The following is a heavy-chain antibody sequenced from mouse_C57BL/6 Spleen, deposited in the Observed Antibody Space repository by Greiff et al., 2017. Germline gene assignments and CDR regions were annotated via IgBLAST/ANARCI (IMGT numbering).Heavy chain of an antibody. D-gene: IGHD1-1*01. CDR3: ARYYGSPWYFDV. J-gene: IGHJ1*03. CDR2: IYPGDGDT. V-gene: IGHV1-80*01. CDR1: GYAFSSYW. Sequence: VKLMESGAELVKPGASVKISCKASGYAFSSYWMNWVKQRPGKGLEWVGQIYPGDGDTNYNGKFKGKATLTADKSSSTAYMQLSSLTSEDSAVYFCARYYGSPWYFDVWGTGTTVTVSS.